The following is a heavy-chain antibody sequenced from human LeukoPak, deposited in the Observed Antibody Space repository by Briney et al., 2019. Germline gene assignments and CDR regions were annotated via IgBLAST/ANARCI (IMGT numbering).Heavy chain of an antibody. CDR2: ISSSGSYI. D-gene: IGHD6-19*01. J-gene: IGHJ4*02. CDR3: ARDKSRGWPFDY. Sequence: GGSLRLSCAASAFTFSSYSMNWVRQAPGKGLEWVSSISSSGSYIYFADSVKGRFTISRDNAKNSLYLQMNSLRAEDTAVYYCARDKSRGWPFDYWGQGTLVAVSS. V-gene: IGHV3-21*01. CDR1: AFTFSSYS.